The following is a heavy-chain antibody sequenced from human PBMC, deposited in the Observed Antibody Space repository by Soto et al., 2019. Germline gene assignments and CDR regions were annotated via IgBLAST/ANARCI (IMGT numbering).Heavy chain of an antibody. CDR3: ARDSGYDYYYYGMDV. D-gene: IGHD5-12*01. CDR1: GGTFSSYT. V-gene: IGHV1-69*04. Sequence: SVKVSCKASGGTFSSYTISWVRQAPGQGLEWMGRIIPILGIANYAQKLQGRVTMTTDTSTSTAYMELRSLRSDDTAVYYCARDSGYDYYYYGMDVWGQGTTVTVSS. CDR2: IIPILGIA. J-gene: IGHJ6*02.